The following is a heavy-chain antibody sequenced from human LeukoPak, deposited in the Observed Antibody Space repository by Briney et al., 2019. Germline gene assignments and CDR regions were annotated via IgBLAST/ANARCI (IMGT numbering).Heavy chain of an antibody. J-gene: IGHJ4*02. V-gene: IGHV3-21*01. Sequence: PGGSLRLSCAASGFAFSSYSMSWVRQAPGKGLEWVSSIRSSSSYIYYADSLKGRFTISRDNAKNSLYLQMNSLGAEDTAVYYCARVPSDYWGQGTLVTVSS. CDR2: IRSSSSYI. CDR3: ARVPSDY. CDR1: GFAFSSYS.